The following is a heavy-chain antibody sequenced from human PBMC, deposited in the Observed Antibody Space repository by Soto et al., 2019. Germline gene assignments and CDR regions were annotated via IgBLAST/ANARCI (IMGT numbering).Heavy chain of an antibody. V-gene: IGHV3-74*01. CDR3: AVAGAGPTDIGY. Sequence: EVQLVESGGGLVQPGGSLRLSCAASGFTFSSYWMHWVRQAPGTGLVWFSRINSDGSSTSYADSVKDRFTISRDNAKNTLYLQMNSLRAEDTAVYYCAVAGAGPTDIGYWGQGTLVTVSS. CDR1: GFTFSSYW. D-gene: IGHD6-19*01. CDR2: INSDGSST. J-gene: IGHJ4*02.